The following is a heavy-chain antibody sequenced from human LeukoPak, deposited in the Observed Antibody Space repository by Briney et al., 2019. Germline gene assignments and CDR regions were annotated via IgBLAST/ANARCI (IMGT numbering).Heavy chain of an antibody. CDR3: ARGCSSGYYGFDY. J-gene: IGHJ4*02. Sequence: PGGSLRLSCAASGFTFSDYYMDWVRQAPGKGLEWVGRSRSKAHTYTTEYAASVKGRFTISRDDSKNSLYLQMNSLKTEDTAVYYCARGCSSGYYGFDYWGQGTLVTVSS. CDR1: GFTFSDYY. V-gene: IGHV3-72*01. D-gene: IGHD6-19*01. CDR2: SRSKAHTYTT.